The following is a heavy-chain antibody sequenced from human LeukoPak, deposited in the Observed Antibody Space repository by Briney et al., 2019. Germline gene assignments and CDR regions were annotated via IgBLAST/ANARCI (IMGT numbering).Heavy chain of an antibody. Sequence: GESLKISCKGSGYPFSSYWIGWVRQMPGKGLEWMGIIYPGDSDTRYSPSFQGQVTISADKSISTAYLQWSSLKASDTAMYYCASTNDYGDFYFDYWGQGTLVTVSS. V-gene: IGHV5-51*01. J-gene: IGHJ4*02. CDR1: GYPFSSYW. CDR3: ASTNDYGDFYFDY. CDR2: IYPGDSDT. D-gene: IGHD4-17*01.